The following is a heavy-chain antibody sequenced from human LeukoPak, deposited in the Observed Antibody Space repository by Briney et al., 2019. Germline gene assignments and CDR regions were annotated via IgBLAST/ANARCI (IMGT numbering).Heavy chain of an antibody. Sequence: SQTLSLTCTVSGGSISSGGYYWSWIRQPPGKGLEWIGYIYHSGSTYYNPSLKSRVTISVDRSKNQFSLKLSSVTAADTAVYYCARVVYAVSYYMDVWGKGTTVTVSS. CDR3: ARVVYAVSYYMDV. V-gene: IGHV4-30-2*01. D-gene: IGHD2-8*01. CDR1: GGSISSGGYY. CDR2: IYHSGST. J-gene: IGHJ6*03.